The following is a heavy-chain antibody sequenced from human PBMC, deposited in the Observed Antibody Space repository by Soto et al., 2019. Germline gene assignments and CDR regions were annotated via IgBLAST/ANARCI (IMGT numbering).Heavy chain of an antibody. CDR2: FSYGGGT. CDR1: GGSISDYY. Sequence: PSETLSLTCTVSGGSISDYYWSWIRQPPGKGLEWIGYFSYGGGTNNSPSLKSRATVSGDTSKNQFSLNLSSVTAADTAVYYCARHCPDIVAAITWGYYFDYWGQGTLVTVSS. CDR3: ARHCPDIVAAITWGYYFDY. V-gene: IGHV4-59*08. D-gene: IGHD5-12*01. J-gene: IGHJ4*02.